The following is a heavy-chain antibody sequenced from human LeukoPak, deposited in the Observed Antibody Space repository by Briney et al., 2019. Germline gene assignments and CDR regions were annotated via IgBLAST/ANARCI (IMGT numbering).Heavy chain of an antibody. CDR1: GYPISSGYY. CDR2: IYHSGST. J-gene: IGHJ5*02. CDR3: ARGGDPKFDP. D-gene: IGHD3-16*01. Sequence: SETLSLTCTVSGYPISSGYYWNWIRQPPGKGLEWIASIYHSGSTHYSPSLKSRVTISVDTSKNQFSLMLNSVTAADTAVYYCARGGDPKFDPWGQGTLVTVSA. V-gene: IGHV4-38-2*02.